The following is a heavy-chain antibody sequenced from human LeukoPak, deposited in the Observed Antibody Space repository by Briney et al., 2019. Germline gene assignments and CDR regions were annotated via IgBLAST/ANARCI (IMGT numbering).Heavy chain of an antibody. V-gene: IGHV4-34*01. CDR1: GGSFSGYY. Sequence: PSETLSLTCAVYGGSFSGYYWSWIRQPPGKGLEWIGEINHSGSTNYNPSLKSRVTISVDTSKNQFSLKLSSVTAADTAVYYCARGAITMIVVAMGDWGQGTLVTVSS. CDR2: INHSGST. CDR3: ARGAITMIVVAMGD. D-gene: IGHD3-22*01. J-gene: IGHJ4*02.